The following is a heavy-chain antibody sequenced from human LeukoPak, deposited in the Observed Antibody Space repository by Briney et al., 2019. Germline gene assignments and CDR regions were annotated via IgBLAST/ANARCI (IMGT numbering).Heavy chain of an antibody. CDR3: AKWGYYYDSSGYYYVPYFDY. D-gene: IGHD3-22*01. J-gene: IGHJ4*02. CDR2: ISGSGGST. CDR1: GFTFSSYW. V-gene: IGHV3-23*01. Sequence: GGSLRLSCAASGFTFSSYWMHWVRQAPGKGLVWVSAISGSGGSTYYADSVKGRFTISRDNSKNTLYLQMNSLRAEDTAVYYCAKWGYYYDSSGYYYVPYFDYWGQGTLVTVSS.